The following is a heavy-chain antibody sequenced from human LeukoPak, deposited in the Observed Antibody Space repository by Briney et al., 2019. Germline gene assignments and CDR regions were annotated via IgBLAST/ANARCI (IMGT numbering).Heavy chain of an antibody. CDR2: ISYDGSNK. D-gene: IGHD5-18*01. Sequence: GGSLRLSCAASGFTFSSYGMHWVRQAPGKGLELVAVISYDGSNKYYADSVKGRFTISRDNSKNTLYLQMNSLRAEDTAVYYCAKGKGIQLWLRPFDYWGQGTLVTVSS. CDR3: AKGKGIQLWLRPFDY. J-gene: IGHJ4*02. CDR1: GFTFSSYG. V-gene: IGHV3-30*18.